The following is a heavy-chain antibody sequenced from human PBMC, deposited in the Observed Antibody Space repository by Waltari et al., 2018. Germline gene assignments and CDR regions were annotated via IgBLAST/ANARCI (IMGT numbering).Heavy chain of an antibody. CDR2: IYYSVST. CDR3: ARAVVVVIASPYWYFDL. CDR1: GGSISSYY. D-gene: IGHD2-21*01. J-gene: IGHJ2*01. V-gene: IGHV4-59*01. Sequence: QVQLQESGPGLVKPSETLSRTCTVSGGSISSYYWSWLRQPPGKGLEWIGYIYYSVSTNYNPSLKSRVTISVDTSKNQFSLKLSSVTSADTAVYYCARAVVVVIASPYWYFDLWGRGTLVTVSS.